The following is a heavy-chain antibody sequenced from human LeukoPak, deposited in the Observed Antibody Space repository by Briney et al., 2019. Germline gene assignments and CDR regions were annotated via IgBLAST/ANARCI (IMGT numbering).Heavy chain of an antibody. CDR3: ARHVLSGYLNYWYFDL. V-gene: IGHV4-39*01. J-gene: IGHJ2*01. CDR2: IYYRGST. D-gene: IGHD3-3*01. CDR1: GGSISSSIYY. Sequence: SETLTLTCTVSGGSISSSIYYWGWIRQPPGKGLEWIGSIYYRGSTYYNPSLKSRVTISVDTSKNQFSLKLSSVTAADTAVYYCARHVLSGYLNYWYFDLWGRGTLVTVSS.